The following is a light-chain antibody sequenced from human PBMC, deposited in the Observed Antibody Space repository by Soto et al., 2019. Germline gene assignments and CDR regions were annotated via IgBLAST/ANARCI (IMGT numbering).Light chain of an antibody. V-gene: IGKV2-28*01. CDR3: MQALQSSFT. CDR1: QSLLHRNGNSY. Sequence: DIVMTQSPLSLSVTPGEAASISCRCSQSLLHRNGNSYLDWYLQRPGQSSQLLISLASNRASGVPDRFSGSGSGTDFTLHISRVEAEDVGVYYCMQALQSSFTFGPGTKVDL. CDR2: LAS. J-gene: IGKJ3*01.